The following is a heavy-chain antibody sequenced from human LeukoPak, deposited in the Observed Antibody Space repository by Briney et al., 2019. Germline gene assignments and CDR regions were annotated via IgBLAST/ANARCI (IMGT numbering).Heavy chain of an antibody. V-gene: IGHV3-30*01. CDR1: GFTFSSYA. CDR3: ARNSGSYSVYYYYYMDV. Sequence: PGGSLMLSCAASGFTFSSYAMHWIRKAPGKGLEWVSVISYDGSNKYYADSVKGRFTISRDNSKNTLYLQMNSLRAEDTAVYYCARNSGSYSVYYYYYMDVWGKGTTVTVSS. J-gene: IGHJ6*03. CDR2: ISYDGSNK. D-gene: IGHD1-26*01.